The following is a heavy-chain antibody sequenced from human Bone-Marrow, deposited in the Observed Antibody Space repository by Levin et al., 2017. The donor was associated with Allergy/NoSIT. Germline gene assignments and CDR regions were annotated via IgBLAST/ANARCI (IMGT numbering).Heavy chain of an antibody. CDR1: GFTFSTFW. V-gene: IGHV3-7*01. CDR2: IKQDGSEK. CDR3: AREPFFGVVPGGYFDP. J-gene: IGHJ5*02. Sequence: GESLKISCAASGFTFSTFWMSWVRQVPGKGLEWVANIKQDGSEKTYVDSVKGRFSISRDNVNNLLYLEMNNLRAEDTAVYYCAREPFFGVVPGGYFDPWGQGTLVTVSS. D-gene: IGHD3-3*01.